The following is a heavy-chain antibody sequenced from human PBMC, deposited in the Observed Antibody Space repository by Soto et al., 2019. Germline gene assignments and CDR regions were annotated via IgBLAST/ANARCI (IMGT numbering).Heavy chain of an antibody. V-gene: IGHV3-53*02. J-gene: IGHJ2*01. Sequence: EVQLVETGGGLIQPGGSLRLSCAASGFTVSSNYMSWVRQAPGKGLEWVSVIYSGGSTYYADSVKGRFTISRDNSKNTLYLHMNSLRAEATAVYYCAGPSSGWSAHTGPGYFDLWGRGTLVTVSS. D-gene: IGHD6-19*01. CDR2: IYSGGST. CDR1: GFTVSSNY. CDR3: AGPSSGWSAHTGPGYFDL.